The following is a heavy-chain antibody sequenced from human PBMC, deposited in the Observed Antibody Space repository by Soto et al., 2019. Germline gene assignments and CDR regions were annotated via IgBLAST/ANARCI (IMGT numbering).Heavy chain of an antibody. J-gene: IGHJ6*02. D-gene: IGHD3-10*01. CDR1: GYTFSGYY. V-gene: IGHV1-2*02. CDR3: ARGFYGSDYYGMDV. CDR2: IKPNSGGT. Sequence: ASVKVSCKASGYTFSGYYIHWVRQAPGQGLEWMGWIKPNSGGTKYAQKFQGRVTLTRDTSISTAYVDLSGLRSDDTAVYYCARGFYGSDYYGMDVWGPGTTVTVS.